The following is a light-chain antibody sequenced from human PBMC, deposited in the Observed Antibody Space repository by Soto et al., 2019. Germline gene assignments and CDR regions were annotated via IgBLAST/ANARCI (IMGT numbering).Light chain of an antibody. CDR2: DAS. V-gene: IGKV1-33*01. Sequence: DVQMTQSTSSLSASVGDRFAITCQASQDISNYLNWYQQKPGKAPKLLIYDASNLETGVPSRFSGSGSGTDFTFTISSLQPEDIATYYCQQYDNLPTFGQGTRLEIK. J-gene: IGKJ5*01. CDR3: QQYDNLPT. CDR1: QDISNY.